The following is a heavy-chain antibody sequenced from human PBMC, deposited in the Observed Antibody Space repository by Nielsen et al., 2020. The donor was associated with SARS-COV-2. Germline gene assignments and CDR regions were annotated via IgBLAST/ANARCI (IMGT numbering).Heavy chain of an antibody. CDR3: ARRLVVTATFDY. CDR1: GGSFSGYY. CDR2: INHSGST. D-gene: IGHD2-21*02. Sequence: GSLRLSCAVYGGSFSGYYWSCIRQPPGKGLECIGEINHSGSTNYNPSLKSRVTISVDTSKNQFSLKLSSVTAADTAVYYCARRLVVTATFDYWGQGTLVTVSS. J-gene: IGHJ4*02. V-gene: IGHV4-34*01.